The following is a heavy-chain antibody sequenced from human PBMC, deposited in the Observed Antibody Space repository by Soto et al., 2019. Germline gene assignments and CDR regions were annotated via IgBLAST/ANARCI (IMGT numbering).Heavy chain of an antibody. CDR1: GFTFSSYA. V-gene: IGHV3-30-3*01. D-gene: IGHD3-10*01. J-gene: IGHJ2*01. Sequence: QVQLVESGGGVVQPGRSLRLSCAASGFTFSSYAMHWVRQAPGKGLEWVAVISYDGSNKYYADSVKGRFTISRDNSKNTLYLQMNSLRAEDTAVYYCASSTMVRGVLYWYFDLWGRGTLVTVSS. CDR3: ASSTMVRGVLYWYFDL. CDR2: ISYDGSNK.